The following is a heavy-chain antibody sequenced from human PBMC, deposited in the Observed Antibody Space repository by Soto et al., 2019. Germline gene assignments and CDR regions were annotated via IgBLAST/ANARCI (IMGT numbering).Heavy chain of an antibody. J-gene: IGHJ5*02. D-gene: IGHD2-15*01. CDR3: ATNGRYCSGGSCYSVWWFDP. CDR1: GYTLTELS. V-gene: IGHV1-24*01. CDR2: FDPEDGET. Sequence: ASVKVSCKVSGYTLTELSMHWVRQAPGKGLEWMGGFDPEDGETIYAQKFQGRVTMTEDTSTDTAYMELSSLRSEDTAVYYCATNGRYCSGGSCYSVWWFDPWGQGTLVTVPQ.